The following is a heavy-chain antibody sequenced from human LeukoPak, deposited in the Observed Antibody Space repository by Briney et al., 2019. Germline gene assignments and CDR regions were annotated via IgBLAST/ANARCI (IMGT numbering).Heavy chain of an antibody. D-gene: IGHD3-3*01. CDR3: ARDHHTIFEGLPVFDP. CDR2: IYYSGST. J-gene: IGHJ5*02. CDR1: GGSISSGDYY. Sequence: SQTLSLTCTVSGGSISSGDYYWSWIRQPPGKGLEWIGYIYYSGSTYYNPSLKSRVTISVDTSKNQFSLKLSSVTAADTAVYYCARDHHTIFEGLPVFDPWGQGTLVTVSS. V-gene: IGHV4-30-4*08.